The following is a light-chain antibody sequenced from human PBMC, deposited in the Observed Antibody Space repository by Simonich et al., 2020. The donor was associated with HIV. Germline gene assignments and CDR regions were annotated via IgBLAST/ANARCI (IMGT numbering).Light chain of an antibody. CDR1: QSISSG. V-gene: IGKV1-5*03. J-gene: IGKJ4*01. Sequence: DIQMTQSPSTLSASVGDRVTITCRASQSISSGLAWYQQKPGKAPKLLIYKASSLESGVPSRFSGSGSGTEFTLTISSLQPDDFATYHCQQYNGYSLTFGGGTKVEIK. CDR3: QQYNGYSLT. CDR2: KAS.